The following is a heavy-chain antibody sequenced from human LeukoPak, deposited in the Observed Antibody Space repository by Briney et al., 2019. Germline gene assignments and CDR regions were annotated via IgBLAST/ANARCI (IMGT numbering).Heavy chain of an antibody. Sequence: SETLSLTCTVSGGSISSYYWSWIRQPPGKGLEWIGYIYYSGSTNYNPSLKSRVTISVDTSKNQFSLKLSSVTAADTGVYYCARVYCDFWSGCYYYYHMDVWGKGTRVTVSS. CDR3: ARVYCDFWSGCYYYYHMDV. D-gene: IGHD3-3*01. CDR1: GGSISSYY. CDR2: IYYSGST. V-gene: IGHV4-59*01. J-gene: IGHJ6*03.